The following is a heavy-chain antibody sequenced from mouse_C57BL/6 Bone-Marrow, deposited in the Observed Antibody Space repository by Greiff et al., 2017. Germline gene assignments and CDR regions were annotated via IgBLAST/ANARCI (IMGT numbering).Heavy chain of an antibody. V-gene: IGHV5-4*03. Sequence: EVKLVESGGGLVKPGGSLKLSCAASGFTFSSYAMSWVRQTPEKRLEWVATISDGGSYTYYPDNVKGRDTISRDNAKHNLYLQMSHLKSEDTAMYYCARTHYGFDYWGQGTTLTVSS. CDR3: ARTHYGFDY. CDR1: GFTFSSYA. CDR2: ISDGGSYT. J-gene: IGHJ2*01. D-gene: IGHD1-1*01.